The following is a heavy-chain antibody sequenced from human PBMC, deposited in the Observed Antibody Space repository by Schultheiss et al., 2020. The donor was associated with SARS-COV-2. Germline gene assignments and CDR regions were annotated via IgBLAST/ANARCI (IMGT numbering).Heavy chain of an antibody. D-gene: IGHD3-3*01. J-gene: IGHJ3*02. CDR3: ARYDFWSGLHAFDI. Sequence: SETLSLTCTVSGGSISSYYWSWIRQPPGKGLEWIGYIYYSGSTNYKPSLKSRVTISVDTSKNQFSLKLSSVTAADTAVYYCARYDFWSGLHAFDIWGQGTMVTVSS. V-gene: IGHV4-59*01. CDR1: GGSISSYY. CDR2: IYYSGST.